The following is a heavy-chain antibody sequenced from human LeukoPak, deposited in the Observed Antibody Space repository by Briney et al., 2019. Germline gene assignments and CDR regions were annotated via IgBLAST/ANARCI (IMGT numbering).Heavy chain of an antibody. D-gene: IGHD1-26*01. CDR2: ISGRGGTT. V-gene: IGHV3-23*01. J-gene: IGHJ5*01. CDR1: GFIFSSYT. Sequence: PGGSLRLSCAASGFIFSSYTMGWVRQAPGKGLEWVSVISGRGGTTYYADSVRGRFTVSRDNSKNTLYLQVDSLRAEDTAVYYCARDRVGGFDSWGRGTLVTVSS. CDR3: ARDRVGGFDS.